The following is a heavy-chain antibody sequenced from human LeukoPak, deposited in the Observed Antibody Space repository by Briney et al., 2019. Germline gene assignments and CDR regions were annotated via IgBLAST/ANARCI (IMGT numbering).Heavy chain of an antibody. Sequence: GGSLRLSCAASGFTFSSYGMHWVRQAPGKGLEWVAVISYDGSNKYYADSVKGRFTISRDNSKNTLYLQMNSLRAEDTAVYYCAKAPIEYCSGGSCYFGYWGQGTLVTVSS. J-gene: IGHJ4*02. V-gene: IGHV3-30*18. CDR3: AKAPIEYCSGGSCYFGY. CDR1: GFTFSSYG. CDR2: ISYDGSNK. D-gene: IGHD2-15*01.